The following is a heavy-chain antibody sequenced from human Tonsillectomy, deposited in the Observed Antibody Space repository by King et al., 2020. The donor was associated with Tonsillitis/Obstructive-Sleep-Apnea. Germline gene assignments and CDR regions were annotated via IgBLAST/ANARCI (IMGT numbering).Heavy chain of an antibody. CDR3: ARDYYDSSGYYHGYFQH. Sequence: VQLVESGAEVKKPGASVKVSCTASGYTFTSYDITWLRQAPGQGLEWMGWSRPYNGDTNYAQKLQGRVTMTSDTSTSTAYMELRSLRSDDTAVYYCARDYYDSSGYYHGYFQHWGQGTLVTVSS. CDR1: GYTFTSYD. J-gene: IGHJ1*01. CDR2: SRPYNGDT. D-gene: IGHD3-22*01. V-gene: IGHV1-18*01.